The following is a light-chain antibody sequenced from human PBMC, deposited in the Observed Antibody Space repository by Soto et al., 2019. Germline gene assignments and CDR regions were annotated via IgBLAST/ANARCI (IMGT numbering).Light chain of an antibody. CDR3: ISYTASDTPYA. CDR2: EVS. V-gene: IGLV2-14*01. J-gene: IGLJ1*01. CDR1: SSDVGDYNF. Sequence: QSVLTQPASVSGSPGQSITISCTGTSSDVGDYNFVSWYQQHPGKAPKLMIYEVSHRPSGVSNRFSGSNSGNTASLTISGLQADHEAHYYYISYTASDTPYAFGTGSKVTGL.